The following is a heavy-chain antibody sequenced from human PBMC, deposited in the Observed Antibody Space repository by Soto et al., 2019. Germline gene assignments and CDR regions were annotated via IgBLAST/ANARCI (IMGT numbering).Heavy chain of an antibody. V-gene: IGHV3-30-3*01. D-gene: IGHD6-13*01. J-gene: IGHJ4*02. Sequence: PGGSLRLSCAASGFTFSSYAMHWVRQAPGKGLEWVAVISYDGSTKYYADSVKGRFTISRDNSKNTLYLQMNSLRAEDTAVYYCARDSPPIAEDPNYYFDYWGQGTLVTVSS. CDR3: ARDSPPIAEDPNYYFDY. CDR2: ISYDGSTK. CDR1: GFTFSSYA.